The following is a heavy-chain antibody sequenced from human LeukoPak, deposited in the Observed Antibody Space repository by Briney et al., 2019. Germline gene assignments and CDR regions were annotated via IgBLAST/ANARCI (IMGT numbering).Heavy chain of an antibody. CDR2: ISYSRTT. V-gene: IGHV4-59*01. D-gene: IGHD5-12*01. Sequence: PSETLSLTCTVSGGSISSFYWSWIRQPPGKGLEYIGYISYSRTTSYNPTLKCRVTISVDTTKNQFSLKLTSATAADTAVYYWARDKGLPQAFDLWGQGTMVTVSS. CDR3: ARDKGLPQAFDL. CDR1: GGSISSFY. J-gene: IGHJ3*01.